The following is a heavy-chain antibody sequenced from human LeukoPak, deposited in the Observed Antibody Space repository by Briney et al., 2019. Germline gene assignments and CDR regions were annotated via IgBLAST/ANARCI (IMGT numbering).Heavy chain of an antibody. V-gene: IGHV3-30*01. CDR1: GFTFSSYA. CDR3: ARAAHYYDSSGYTY. D-gene: IGHD3-22*01. Sequence: PGGSLRLSCAASGFTFSSYAMHWVRQAPGKGLEWVAVISYDGSNKYYADSVKGRFTISRDNSKNTLYLQMNSLRAEDTAVYYCARAAHYYDSSGYTYWGQGTLVTVSS. J-gene: IGHJ4*02. CDR2: ISYDGSNK.